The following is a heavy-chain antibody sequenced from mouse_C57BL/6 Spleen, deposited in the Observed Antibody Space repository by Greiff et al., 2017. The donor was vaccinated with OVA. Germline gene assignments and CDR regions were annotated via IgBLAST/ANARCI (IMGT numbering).Heavy chain of an antibody. CDR2: ISSGGDYI. J-gene: IGHJ2*01. CDR3: TRDLYYDYDGGFDY. Sequence: DVHLVESGEGLVKPGGSLKLSCAASGFTFSSYAMSWVRQTPEKRLEWVAYISSGGDYIYYADTVKGRFTISRDNARNTLYLQMSSLKSEDTAMYYCTRDLYYDYDGGFDYWGQGTTLTVSS. CDR1: GFTFSSYA. D-gene: IGHD2-4*01. V-gene: IGHV5-9-1*02.